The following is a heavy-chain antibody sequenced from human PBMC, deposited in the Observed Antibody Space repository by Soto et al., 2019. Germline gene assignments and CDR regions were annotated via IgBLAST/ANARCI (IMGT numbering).Heavy chain of an antibody. D-gene: IGHD5-18*01. CDR3: AKYRRGYTYGPLDY. CDR1: GFTFDDYA. CDR2: ISWNSRSI. V-gene: IGHV3-9*01. Sequence: PGGSLRLSCAASGFTFDDYAMHWVRQAPGKGLEWVSGISWNSRSIGYADSVKGRFTISRDNAKNSLYLQMNSLRAEDTALYYCAKYRRGYTYGPLDYSGQAILVTVSS. J-gene: IGHJ4*02.